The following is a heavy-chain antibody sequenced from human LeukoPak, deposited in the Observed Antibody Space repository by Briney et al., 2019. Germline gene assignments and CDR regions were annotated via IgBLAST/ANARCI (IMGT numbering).Heavy chain of an antibody. CDR2: ISAYNGST. D-gene: IGHD6-13*01. CDR1: RYTFNNYA. CDR3: ARERHFMQRLVFGPSYYFDY. V-gene: IGHV1-18*01. Sequence: GAPLKVSCKASRYTFNNYAITWVRQAPGQGLEWMGWISAYNGSTNYAQMFQGRVTLTTDTSTRTVYMELRSLRSDDTPVYFCARERHFMQRLVFGPSYYFDYWGQGTLVTVSS. J-gene: IGHJ4*02.